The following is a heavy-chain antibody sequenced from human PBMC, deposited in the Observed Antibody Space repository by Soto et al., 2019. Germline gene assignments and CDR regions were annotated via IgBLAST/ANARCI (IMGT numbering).Heavy chain of an antibody. D-gene: IGHD2-15*01. CDR2: INAGNGNT. Sequence: QVQLVQSGAEEKKPGASVKVSCKASGYTFTSYAMHWVRQAPGQRLEWMGWINAGNGNTKYSQKCQGRVTITRDTSARTAYMELSSLRSEDTAVYYCARGTVVTHFDYWGQGTLVTVSS. CDR3: ARGTVVTHFDY. V-gene: IGHV1-3*05. CDR1: GYTFTSYA. J-gene: IGHJ4*02.